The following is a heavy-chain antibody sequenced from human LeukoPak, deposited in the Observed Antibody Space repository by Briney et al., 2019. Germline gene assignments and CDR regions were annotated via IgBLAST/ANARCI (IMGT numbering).Heavy chain of an antibody. CDR1: GYTFTSYG. J-gene: IGHJ3*02. V-gene: IGHV1-18*04. CDR3: AREVEIVVVPAAYDAFDI. D-gene: IGHD2-2*01. CDR2: INAYNGNT. Sequence: GASVKVSCKASGYTFTSYGISWVRQAPGQGLEWMGWINAYNGNTNYAQKLQGRVTMTTDTSTSTAYMELRSLRSDDTAVYYCAREVEIVVVPAAYDAFDIWGQGTMVTVSS.